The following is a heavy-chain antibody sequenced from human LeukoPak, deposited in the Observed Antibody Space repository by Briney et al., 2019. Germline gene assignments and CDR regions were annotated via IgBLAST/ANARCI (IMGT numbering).Heavy chain of an antibody. J-gene: IGHJ3*02. CDR3: ARLDYDFWSGYYAFDI. CDR2: IYYSGST. D-gene: IGHD3-3*01. V-gene: IGHV4-59*08. CDR1: GGSISSYY. Sequence: PSETLSLTCTVSGGSISSYYWSWIRQPPGKGLEWIGYIYYSGSTNYNPSLKSRVTTSVDTSKNQFSLKLSSVTAADTAVYYCARLDYDFWSGYYAFDIWGQGTMVTVSS.